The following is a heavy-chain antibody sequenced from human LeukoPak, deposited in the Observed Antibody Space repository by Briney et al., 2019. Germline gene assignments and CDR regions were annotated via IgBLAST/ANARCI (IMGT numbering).Heavy chain of an antibody. V-gene: IGHV1-46*01. CDR3: ARGMHYDFWSGYYFDY. J-gene: IGHJ4*02. Sequence: GASVKVSCKASGYTFTSYYIHWVRQAPGQGLEWMGTINPSGGSTSYAQKFQGRVTMTRDTSTSTVYMELSSLRSEDTAVYYCARGMHYDFWSGYYFDYWGQGTLVTVSS. CDR2: INPSGGST. D-gene: IGHD3-3*01. CDR1: GYTFTSYY.